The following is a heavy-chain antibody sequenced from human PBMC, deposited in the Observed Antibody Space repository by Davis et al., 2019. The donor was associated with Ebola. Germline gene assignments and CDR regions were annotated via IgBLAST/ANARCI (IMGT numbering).Heavy chain of an antibody. Sequence: GESLKISCAASGFTFSSYAMSWVRQAPGKGLEWVSSISSSSSYIYYADSVKGRFTISRDNFKNTLYLQMNSLRAEDTAVYYCARGEEVWFGAAAIDYWGQGTPVTVSS. CDR1: GFTFSSYA. J-gene: IGHJ4*02. CDR3: ARGEEVWFGAAAIDY. D-gene: IGHD3-10*01. V-gene: IGHV3-21*04. CDR2: ISSSSSYI.